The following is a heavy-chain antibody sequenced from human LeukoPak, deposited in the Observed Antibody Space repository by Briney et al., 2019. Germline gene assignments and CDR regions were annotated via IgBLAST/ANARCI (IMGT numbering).Heavy chain of an antibody. V-gene: IGHV4-34*01. CDR2: INHSGST. CDR1: GGSFSGYY. Sequence: SETLSLTCAVYGGSFSGYYWSWIRQPPGKGLEWIGEINHSGSTNYNPSLKSRVTISVDTSKNQFSLKLSSVTAADTAVYYCARRNRPWLQLKSAFDIWGQGTMVTVSS. CDR3: ARRNRPWLQLKSAFDI. J-gene: IGHJ3*02. D-gene: IGHD5-24*01.